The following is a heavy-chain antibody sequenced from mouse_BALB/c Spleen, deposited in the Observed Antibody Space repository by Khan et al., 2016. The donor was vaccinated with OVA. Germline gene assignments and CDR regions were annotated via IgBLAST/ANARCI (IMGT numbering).Heavy chain of an antibody. D-gene: IGHD4-1*02. CDR3: ARPPNFTYPLNS. CDR1: GYTFTNYG. J-gene: IGHJ4*01. CDR2: INTYTGEP. Sequence: QIQLVQSGPDLKKPGETVKISCKASGYTFTNYGMNWVQQSPGKALKWMGWINTYTGEPTYADDFTGRFAFSLETSARTAYLQINNLKNDDTATYFCARPPNFTYPLNSGGKGTSVTVSS. V-gene: IGHV9-3-1*01.